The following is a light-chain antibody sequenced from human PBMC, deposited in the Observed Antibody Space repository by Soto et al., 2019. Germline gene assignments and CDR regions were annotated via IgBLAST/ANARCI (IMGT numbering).Light chain of an antibody. V-gene: IGKV1-5*03. CDR2: EAS. Sequence: IQMTQSPSTLSASVGDRVTITCRASQSISGCLAWYQQKPGKAPNLLIYEASTLESGVPSRFSGSGSGTDFTLTISCLQSEDFATYYCQQYYSDPRTFGGGTKVGI. CDR3: QQYYSDPRT. CDR1: QSISGC. J-gene: IGKJ4*02.